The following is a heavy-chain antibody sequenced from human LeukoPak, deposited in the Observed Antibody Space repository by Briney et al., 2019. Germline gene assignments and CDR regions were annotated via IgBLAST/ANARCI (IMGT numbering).Heavy chain of an antibody. J-gene: IGHJ4*02. V-gene: IGHV3-11*06. CDR3: SKGYYYHTSAYYPVDY. CDR2: ISSTSSYT. Sequence: PGGSLRLSCAASGFIFSDYYMSWIRQAPGKGLEWISYISSTSSYTNYAGSVKGRFTISRDNSKNTVYLQMNSLRAEDTAVYYCSKGYYYHTSAYYPVDYWGQGTLVTVSS. CDR1: GFIFSDYY. D-gene: IGHD3-22*01.